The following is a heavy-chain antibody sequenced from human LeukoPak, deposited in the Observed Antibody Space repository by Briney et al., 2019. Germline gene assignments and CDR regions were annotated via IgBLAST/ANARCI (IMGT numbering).Heavy chain of an antibody. D-gene: IGHD3-22*01. CDR2: IGSSSSYI. J-gene: IGHJ4*02. CDR3: ARDLRSSGYYAFDY. CDR1: GFTFSTYG. V-gene: IGHV3-21*05. Sequence: GRSLRPSCAASGFTFSTYGMHCVRQAPGKGLEWDSCIGSSSSYIYYADSVKGRFTTSRDNAKNSLYLQMNSLRAEDAAVYYCARDLRSSGYYAFDYWGQGTLVTVSS.